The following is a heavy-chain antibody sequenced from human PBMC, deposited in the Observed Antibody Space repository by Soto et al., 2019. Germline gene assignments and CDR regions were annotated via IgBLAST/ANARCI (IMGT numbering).Heavy chain of an antibody. D-gene: IGHD3-9*01. Sequence: QVQLQESGPGLVKPSQTLSLTCTVSGGSISSGGYYWSWIRQHPGKGLEWIGYIYYSGSTYYNPSLKSRVTISVDTSKNQFSLKLSSVTAADTAVYYCARVWVSGGLTGYEPYYYYYYMDVWGKGTTVTVSS. CDR2: IYYSGST. J-gene: IGHJ6*03. V-gene: IGHV4-31*03. CDR3: ARVWVSGGLTGYEPYYYYYYMDV. CDR1: GGSISSGGYY.